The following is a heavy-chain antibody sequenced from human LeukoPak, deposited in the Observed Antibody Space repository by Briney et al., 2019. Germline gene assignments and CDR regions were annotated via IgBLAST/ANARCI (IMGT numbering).Heavy chain of an antibody. CDR2: ISSNGGST. D-gene: IGHD3-10*01. CDR3: VKFDDSSGSYYHKTEDYAYHDIDV. Sequence: PGGSLRLSCSASGFTFSSYAMHWVRQAPGKGLEYVSAISSNGGSTYYADSVKGRFTISRDNSKNTLYLQMSSLRAEDTAVYYCVKFDDSSGSYYHKTEDYAYHDIDVWGKGTPVTVSS. J-gene: IGHJ6*04. CDR1: GFTFSSYA. V-gene: IGHV3-64D*06.